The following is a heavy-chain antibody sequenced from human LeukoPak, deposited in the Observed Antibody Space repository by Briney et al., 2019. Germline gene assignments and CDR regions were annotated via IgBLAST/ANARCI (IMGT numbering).Heavy chain of an antibody. Sequence: GGSLRLSCAASGFTFSSYAMSWVRQAPGKGLEWVSPISGSGGSTYYADSVKGRFTISRDNSKNTLYLQMNSLRAEDTAVYYCAKSKQQLVRVDYYYYMDVWGKGTTVTVSS. D-gene: IGHD6-13*01. CDR1: GFTFSSYA. CDR3: AKSKQQLVRVDYYYYMDV. CDR2: ISGSGGST. J-gene: IGHJ6*03. V-gene: IGHV3-23*01.